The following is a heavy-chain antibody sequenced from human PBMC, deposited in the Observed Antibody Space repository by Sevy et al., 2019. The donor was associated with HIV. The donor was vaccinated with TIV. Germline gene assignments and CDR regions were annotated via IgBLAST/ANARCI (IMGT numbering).Heavy chain of an antibody. CDR2: IYSGGST. V-gene: IGHV3-53*01. CDR3: ASAHPFITILGVGGPGAFDI. J-gene: IGHJ3*02. CDR1: GFTVSSNY. D-gene: IGHD3-3*01. Sequence: GGSLRLSCAASGFTVSSNYMSWVRQAPGKGLEWVSVIYSGGSTYYADSVKGRFTISRDNSKNTLYLQMNSLRAEDTAVYYCASAHPFITILGVGGPGAFDIWGQRTMVTVSS.